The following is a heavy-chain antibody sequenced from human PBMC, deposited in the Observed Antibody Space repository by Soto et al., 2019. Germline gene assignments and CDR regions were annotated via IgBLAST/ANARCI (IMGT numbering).Heavy chain of an antibody. CDR2: INAGNGNT. D-gene: IGHD6-19*01. CDR1: GYTLTSYA. CDR3: ARGVAGPLHWFDP. J-gene: IGHJ5*02. Sequence: ASVKVSCKASGYTLTSYAMQWVRQAPGQRLEWMGWINAGNGNTKYSQKFQGKVTITRDTSASTAYMELSSLRSEDTAVYYCARGVAGPLHWFDPWGQGTLVTVSS. V-gene: IGHV1-3*01.